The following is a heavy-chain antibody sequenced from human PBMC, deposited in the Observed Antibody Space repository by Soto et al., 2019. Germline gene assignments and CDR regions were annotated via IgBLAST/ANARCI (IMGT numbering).Heavy chain of an antibody. CDR1: GFTFSGSA. J-gene: IGHJ5*02. D-gene: IGHD3-10*01. CDR3: TSRFLGDA. Sequence: EVQLVESGGGLVQPGGSLKLSCAASGFTFSGSAMHWVRQASGKGLEWVGRIRSKANSYETAYAASVKGRFTISRDDSKNTAYLQMNSLKTEDTAVYYCTSRFLGDAWGQGTLVTVSS. V-gene: IGHV3-73*01. CDR2: IRSKANSYET.